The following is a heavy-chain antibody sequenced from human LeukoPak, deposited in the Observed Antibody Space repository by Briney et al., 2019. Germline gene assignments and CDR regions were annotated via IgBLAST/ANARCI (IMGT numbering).Heavy chain of an antibody. D-gene: IGHD1-26*01. V-gene: IGHV4-38-2*02. Sequence: SETLSLTCAVSGYSISSGYYWGWVRQPPGKGLEWIGSIYHSGSTYYNPSLKSRVTISVDTSKNQFSLKLSSVTAADTAVYYCARDPGGWWEFDYWGQGTLVTVSS. CDR3: ARDPGGWWEFDY. CDR1: GYSISSGYY. CDR2: IYHSGST. J-gene: IGHJ4*02.